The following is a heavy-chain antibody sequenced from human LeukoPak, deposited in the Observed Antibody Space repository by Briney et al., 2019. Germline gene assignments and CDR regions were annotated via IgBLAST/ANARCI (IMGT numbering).Heavy chain of an antibody. J-gene: IGHJ4*02. D-gene: IGHD5-24*01. CDR3: ATRPRWYYFDY. CDR1: GFTFSSYS. CDR2: ISGSGDST. Sequence: PGGSLRLSCAASGFTFSSYSMNWVRQAPGKGLEWVSGISGSGDSTYYADSVKGRFTISRDNSKNTLYLQMNSLRAEDTAVYYCATRPRWYYFDYWGQGTLVTVSS. V-gene: IGHV3-23*01.